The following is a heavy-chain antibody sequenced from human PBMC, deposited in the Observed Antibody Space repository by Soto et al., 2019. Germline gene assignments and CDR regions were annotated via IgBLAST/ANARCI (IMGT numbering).Heavy chain of an antibody. Sequence: QVQLQESGPGLVKPSQTLSLTCTVSGGSISSGDYYWSWIRQPPGKGLEWIGYIYYSGSTYYNPSLKSRVTISVDTSKNQFSRKLSSVTAADTAVYYCARGGWNGGGWFDPWGQGTLVTVSS. J-gene: IGHJ5*02. V-gene: IGHV4-30-4*01. D-gene: IGHD1-1*01. CDR2: IYYSGST. CDR1: GGSISSGDYY. CDR3: ARGGWNGGGWFDP.